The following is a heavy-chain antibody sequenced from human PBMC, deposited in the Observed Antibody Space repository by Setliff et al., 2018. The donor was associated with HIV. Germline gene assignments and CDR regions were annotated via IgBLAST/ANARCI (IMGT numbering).Heavy chain of an antibody. J-gene: IGHJ4*02. V-gene: IGHV4-39*02. CDR3: ARLGSGWNWVTRIDY. CDR2: IYYTGNT. CDR1: GASLSGSGFY. Sequence: SETLSLTCNVSGASLSGSGFYWGWLRQPPGKGLQWIGSIYYTGNTYYNLSLTSRVTISLDTYKTLFFLTVRSVTAADTGIYYCARLGSGWNWVTRIDYWGRGTLVTVSS. D-gene: IGHD6-19*01.